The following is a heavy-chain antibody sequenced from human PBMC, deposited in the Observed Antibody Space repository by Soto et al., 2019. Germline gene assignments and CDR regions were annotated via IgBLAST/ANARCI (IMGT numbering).Heavy chain of an antibody. J-gene: IGHJ4*02. Sequence: QVQLVQSGAEMKKPGASVKVSCKASGYTFSDYGITWVRQAPGQGLEWMGCISTYNGNINYAQKLQGRVTMTTDTSTSTAYMELRSLRSDDPAVYYRAIGYRIAAVYWGQGTLVIVSS. CDR3: AIGYRIAAVY. CDR1: GYTFSDYG. CDR2: ISTYNGNI. V-gene: IGHV1-18*04. D-gene: IGHD6-13*01.